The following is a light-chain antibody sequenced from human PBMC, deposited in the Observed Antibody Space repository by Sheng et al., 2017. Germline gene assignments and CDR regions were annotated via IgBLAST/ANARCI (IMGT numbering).Light chain of an antibody. CDR3: ASYGGDRNVL. CDR2: DVT. V-gene: IGLV2-8*01. Sequence: QSALTQPPSASGSPGQSVTISCTGTYSDVGGYAFVSWYQQYADKAPKLIIYDVTKRPSGVSDRFSASKSGNTASLTVSGLQTEDEGVYFCASYGGDRNVLFGGGTKLTVL. CDR1: YSDVGGYAF. J-gene: IGLJ2*01.